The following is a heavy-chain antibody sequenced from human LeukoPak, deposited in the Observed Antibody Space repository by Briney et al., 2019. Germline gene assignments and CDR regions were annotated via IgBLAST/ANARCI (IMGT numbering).Heavy chain of an antibody. CDR3: ATLYCITTICYYFYGMDV. D-gene: IGHD3-10*01. V-gene: IGHV4-39*01. CDR1: IRSINLSSHY. CDR2: IYYSGST. Sequence: SETLSLTCTRCIRSINLSSHYWGWIRQPPGKGPEWIGSIYYSGSTYYNPSLKSRVTISVDTSKNQFSLKLSSVTATDTAVYWDATLYCITTICYYFYGMDVWGQGTTVTVSS. J-gene: IGHJ6*02.